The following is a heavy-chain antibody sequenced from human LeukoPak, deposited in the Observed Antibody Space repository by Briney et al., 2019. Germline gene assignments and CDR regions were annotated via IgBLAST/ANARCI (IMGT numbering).Heavy chain of an antibody. D-gene: IGHD2-15*01. Sequence: GGSLRLSCAASGFTFSSYSMNWVRQAPGKGLEWVSYISLSSSTIYYADSVKGRFAISRDDAKNSLYLQMNSLRDEDTAVYYCARVSGWPWDYWGQGTLVTVSS. J-gene: IGHJ4*02. V-gene: IGHV3-48*02. CDR3: ARVSGWPWDY. CDR1: GFTFSSYS. CDR2: ISLSSSTI.